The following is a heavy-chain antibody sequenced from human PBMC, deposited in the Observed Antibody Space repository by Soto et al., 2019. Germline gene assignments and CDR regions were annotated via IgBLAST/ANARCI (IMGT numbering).Heavy chain of an antibody. CDR1: GGTFSSYA. V-gene: IGHV1-69*01. D-gene: IGHD3-22*01. CDR2: IIPIFGTA. CDR3: ARVRTVVTAPLGWFDP. Sequence: QVQLVQSGAEVKKPGSSVKVSCKASGGTFSSYAISWVRQAPGQGLEWMGGIIPIFGTANYAQKFQGRVTITADESTSTAYMELSSLRSEDTDVYYCARVRTVVTAPLGWFDPWGQGTLVTVSS. J-gene: IGHJ5*02.